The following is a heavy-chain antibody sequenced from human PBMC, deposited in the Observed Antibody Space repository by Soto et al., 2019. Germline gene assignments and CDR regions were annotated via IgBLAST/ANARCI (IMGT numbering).Heavy chain of an antibody. D-gene: IGHD2-15*01. CDR1: GYIFTDYC. Sequence: PGGSLKISCNGSGYIFTDYCIGLVLQMPGRGLQWMGIIHPGDSDTKYNPSFQGQVTFSADKSITTAYLQWNSLKASDTAIYYCARSPVVAAIDYYGMDVWGQGTTVTVSS. CDR3: ARSPVVAAIDYYGMDV. J-gene: IGHJ6*02. V-gene: IGHV5-51*01. CDR2: IHPGDSDT.